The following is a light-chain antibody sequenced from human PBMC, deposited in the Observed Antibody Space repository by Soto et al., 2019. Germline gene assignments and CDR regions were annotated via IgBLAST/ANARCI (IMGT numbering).Light chain of an antibody. CDR2: AAS. CDR1: QNININ. V-gene: IGKV3-15*01. J-gene: IGKJ5*01. CDR3: QQYDTWPS. Sequence: DIVMTQSPATLSVSPVSRVTLSCRASQNININLAWYQQRPGQAPRLLIYAASTRATDFPARFSASGSGTDFTLTISSLQSEDFAIYYCQQYDTWPSFGQGTRLEIK.